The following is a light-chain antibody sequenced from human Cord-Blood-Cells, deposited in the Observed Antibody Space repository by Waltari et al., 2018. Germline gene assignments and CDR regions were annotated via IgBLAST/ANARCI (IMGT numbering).Light chain of an antibody. V-gene: IGKV1-39*01. CDR2: AAS. J-gene: IGKJ1*01. CDR1: QSISSY. Sequence: DIQMTQSPSSLSASVGDRVNITCRASQSISSYLNWYQQKPGKAPKLLIDAASSFQSGVPSRFSGSGSWTDFPLTISSLQPEDFSTYYCHQSYSTPWTFGQGTKVQIK. CDR3: HQSYSTPWT.